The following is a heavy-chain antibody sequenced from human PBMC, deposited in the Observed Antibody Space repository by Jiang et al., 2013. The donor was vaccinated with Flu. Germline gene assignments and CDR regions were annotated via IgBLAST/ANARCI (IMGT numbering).Heavy chain of an antibody. CDR2: IYYSGST. CDR1: GGSISSSSYY. CDR3: ARGSRSWVVVPAATGCGSCLK. D-gene: IGHD2-2*01. Sequence: LLKPSETLSLTCTVSGGSISSSSYYWGWIRQPPGKGLEWIGSIYYSGSTYYNPSLKSRVTISVDTSKNQFSLKLSSVTAADTAVYYCARGSRSWVVVPAATGCGSCLKWGQGTLVTVSS. V-gene: IGHV4-39*01. J-gene: IGHJ4*02.